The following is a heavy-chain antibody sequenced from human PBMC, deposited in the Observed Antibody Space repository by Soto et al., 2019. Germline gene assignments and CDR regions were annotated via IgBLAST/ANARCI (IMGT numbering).Heavy chain of an antibody. J-gene: IGHJ6*02. CDR1: GYSFTSYW. CDR3: ARQRDSHYVGRVYYYYGMDV. Sequence: PGESLKISCKGSGYSFTSYWIGWVRQMPGKGLEWMGIIYPGDSDTRYSPSFQGQVTISADKSISTAYLQWSSLKASDTAMYYCARQRDSHYVGRVYYYYGMDVWGQGTTVTVSS. V-gene: IGHV5-51*01. D-gene: IGHD4-4*01. CDR2: IYPGDSDT.